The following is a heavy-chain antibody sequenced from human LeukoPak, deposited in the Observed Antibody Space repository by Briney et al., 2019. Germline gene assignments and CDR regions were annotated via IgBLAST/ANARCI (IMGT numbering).Heavy chain of an antibody. D-gene: IGHD1-26*01. CDR2: IIPIFGTA. J-gene: IGHJ6*03. V-gene: IGHV1-69*05. Sequence: ASVKVSCKASGGTFSSYAISWVRQAPGQGLEWMGGIIPIFGTANYAQKFQGRVTITTDESTSTAYMELSSLRSEDTAVYYCARGLLRPDGKIDYYYYYYMDVWGKGTTVTVSS. CDR3: ARGLLRPDGKIDYYYYYYMDV. CDR1: GGTFSSYA.